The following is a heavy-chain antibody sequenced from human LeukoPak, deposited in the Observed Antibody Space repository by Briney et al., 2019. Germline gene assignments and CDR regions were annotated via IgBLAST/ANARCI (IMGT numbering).Heavy chain of an antibody. CDR1: GGTFSGYY. D-gene: IGHD2-15*01. CDR3: ARGYCSGGSCYSYYYYNYMDV. CDR2: ISHSGNT. Sequence: SETLSLTCAVYGGTFSGYYWSWIRQPPGKGLEWVGEISHSGNTNYNPSLKSRVTISADTSKNQFSLKLSSVTAADTAVYYCARGYCSGGSCYSYYYYNYMDVWGKGTTVTVSS. V-gene: IGHV4-34*01. J-gene: IGHJ6*03.